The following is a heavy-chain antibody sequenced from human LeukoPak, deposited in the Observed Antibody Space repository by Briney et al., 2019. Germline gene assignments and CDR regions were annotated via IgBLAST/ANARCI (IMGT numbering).Heavy chain of an antibody. D-gene: IGHD5-24*01. J-gene: IGHJ4*02. CDR2: IYPGDSDT. V-gene: IGHV5-51*01. CDR3: ARLQVEMATIYYFDY. CDR1: GYSFTSYW. Sequence: GESLKISCKGSGYSFTSYWIGWVRQMPGKGLEWMGIIYPGDSDTRHSPSFQGQVTISADKSISTAYLQWSSLKASDTAMYYCARLQVEMATIYYFDYWGQGTLVTVSS.